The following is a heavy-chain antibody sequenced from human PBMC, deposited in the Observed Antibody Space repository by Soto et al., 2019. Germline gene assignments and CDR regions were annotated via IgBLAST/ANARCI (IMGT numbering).Heavy chain of an antibody. D-gene: IGHD2-21*01. CDR3: ARDPPIRRQTAATRLWFDP. V-gene: IGHV1-69*01. J-gene: IGHJ5*02. CDR1: GGTFSSYA. CDR2: IIPIFGTA. Sequence: QVQLVQSGAEVKKPGSSVKVSCKASGGTFSSYAISWVRQAPGQGLEWMGGIIPIFGTANYAQKFQGRVTITADESTSTAYMELSSLRSEDTAVYYCARDPPIRRQTAATRLWFDPWGQGTLVTVSS.